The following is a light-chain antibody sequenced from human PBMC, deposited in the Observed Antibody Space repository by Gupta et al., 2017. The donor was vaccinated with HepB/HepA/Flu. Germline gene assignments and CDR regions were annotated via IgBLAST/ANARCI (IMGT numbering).Light chain of an antibody. J-gene: IGLJ2*01. CDR3: AAWDDSLWGL. CDR2: RNN. CDR1: SSNIGTYN. V-gene: IGLV1-47*01. Sequence: QSVLTQPPSASGTPGQRVTISCSGSSSNIGTYNVYWYQQVPGTAPKLLIYRNNQPPSGVPDRFSGSKSGTSASLAISGLRYADEADYYCAAWDDSLWGLFGGGTKLTVL.